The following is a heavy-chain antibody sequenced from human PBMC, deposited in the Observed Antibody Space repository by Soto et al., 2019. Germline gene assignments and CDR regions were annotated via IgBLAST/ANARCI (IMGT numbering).Heavy chain of an antibody. CDR1: GFTFSSYV. Sequence: PGGSLRLSCAASGFTFSSYVMHWVRQAPGKGLEWVAVIWYDGSNKYYADSVKGRFTISRDNSKNTLYLQMNSLRAEDTAVYYCARGSSSGWYETLYSPLDYWGQGTLVTVSS. CDR2: IWYDGSNK. D-gene: IGHD6-19*01. J-gene: IGHJ4*02. CDR3: ARGSSSGWYETLYSPLDY. V-gene: IGHV3-33*01.